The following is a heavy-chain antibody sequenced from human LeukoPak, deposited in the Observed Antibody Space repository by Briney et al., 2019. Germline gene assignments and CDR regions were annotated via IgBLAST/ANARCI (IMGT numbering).Heavy chain of an antibody. CDR3: AKRGVVIRVILVGFHKEAYYFDS. Sequence: GGSLRLSSAVSGITLSNYGMSWVRQAPGKGLEWVAGISDSAGRTNYAASVKGRFTISRDNPKNTLYLQMNSLRAEDTAVYFCAKRGVVIRVILVGFHKEAYYFDSWGQGALVTVSS. D-gene: IGHD3-22*01. CDR1: GITLSNYG. CDR2: ISDSAGRT. V-gene: IGHV3-23*01. J-gene: IGHJ4*02.